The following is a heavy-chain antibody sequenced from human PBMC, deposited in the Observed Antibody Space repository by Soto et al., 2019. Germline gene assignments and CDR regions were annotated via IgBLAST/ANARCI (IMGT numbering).Heavy chain of an antibody. J-gene: IGHJ4*02. Sequence: EVQLVETGGGLIQPGGSLRLSCAASGFTVSGNYMSWVRQAPGKGLEXXXXXXXXXXXXXADSVKGRFTISRDNSKNTXXXXXXXXXXXXXXXXXXXSTRGSSYDYWGQGTLVTVSS. CDR1: GFTVSGNY. CDR3: XSTRGSSYDY. D-gene: IGHD6-6*01. V-gene: IGHV3-53*02. CDR2: XXXXXXX.